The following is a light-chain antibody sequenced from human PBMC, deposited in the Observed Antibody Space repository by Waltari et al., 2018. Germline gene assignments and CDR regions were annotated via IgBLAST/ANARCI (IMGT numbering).Light chain of an antibody. CDR1: SSDDGDFKY. V-gene: IGLV2-11*01. CDR3: CSYAATYTLL. Sequence: QSALTQPRSVSGSPGQSVTIPCTGTSSDDGDFKYVPWYQQHPGRAPKLMIYDVSKRPAGVPDRFSGSKSDNTASLTISGLQAEDEADYYCCSYAATYTLLFGGGTKLTVL. J-gene: IGLJ3*02. CDR2: DVS.